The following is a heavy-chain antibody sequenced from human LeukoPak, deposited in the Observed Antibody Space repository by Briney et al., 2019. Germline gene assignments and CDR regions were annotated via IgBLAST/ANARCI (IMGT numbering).Heavy chain of an antibody. D-gene: IGHD6-19*01. CDR3: ARVRTTVAGPDYLDY. CDR1: GFTFSDHF. V-gene: IGHV3-72*01. J-gene: IGHJ4*02. CDR2: IRKRPNSYTT. Sequence: GGSLRLSCAASGFTFSDHFMDWVRQAPGKGLEWVGRIRKRPNSYTTEYAASVQGRFAISRDDSKNSLYLQMNSLKTEDTAVYYCARVRTTVAGPDYLDYWGGGTKLTIPS.